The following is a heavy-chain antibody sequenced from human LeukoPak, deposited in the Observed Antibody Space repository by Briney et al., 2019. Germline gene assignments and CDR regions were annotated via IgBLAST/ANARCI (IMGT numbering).Heavy chain of an antibody. CDR1: GFTFSSYA. D-gene: IGHD6-13*01. CDR2: ISGSGGST. CDR3: AKGYGSSPWYFGL. V-gene: IGHV3-23*01. Sequence: GGSLRLSCAASGFTFSSYAMSWVRQAPGKGLEWVSDISGSGGSTYCADSVKGRFTISRDNSKNTLYLQMNSLRAEDTAVYYCAKGYGSSPWYFGLWGRGTLVTASS. J-gene: IGHJ2*01.